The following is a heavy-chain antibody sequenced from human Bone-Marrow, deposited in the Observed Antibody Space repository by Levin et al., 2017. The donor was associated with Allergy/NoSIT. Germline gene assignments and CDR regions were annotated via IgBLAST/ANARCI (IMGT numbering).Heavy chain of an antibody. CDR2: IFHSGST. CDR1: GASISGYY. D-gene: IGHD5-24*01. V-gene: IGHV4-59*01. CDR3: ARGRRDDNHDAYWFFDL. Sequence: PSETLSLTCTVSGASISGYYWTWIRQSPGKGLVWVGNIFHSGSTNYRPSLKSRVSISLNRATKQFSLNLTSVTPADTAVYFCARGRRDDNHDAYWFFDLWGRGTLVTVSS. J-gene: IGHJ2*01.